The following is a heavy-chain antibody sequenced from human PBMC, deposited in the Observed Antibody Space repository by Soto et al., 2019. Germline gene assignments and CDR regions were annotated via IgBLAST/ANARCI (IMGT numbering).Heavy chain of an antibody. J-gene: IGHJ4*02. CDR2: ISGDGVTT. D-gene: IGHD3-9*01. CDR1: GFPFSSYW. CDR3: AREYYGLLTGYYTDY. Sequence: EVQLVESGGDLVQRGGSLRLSCAASGFPFSSYWMHWLRHTPGKGLDWVARISGDGVTTYYADSVTGRFTVSRDNAKNTLSLQMSGLRAEDTAVYYCAREYYGLLTGYYTDYWGQGTLCSVSS. V-gene: IGHV3-74*01.